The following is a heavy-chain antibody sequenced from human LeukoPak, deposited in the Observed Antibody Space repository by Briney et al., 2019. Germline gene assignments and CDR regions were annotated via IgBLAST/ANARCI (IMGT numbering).Heavy chain of an antibody. J-gene: IGHJ4*02. Sequence: PSETLSLTCTVSXXXXXPYXXTXXRQSXXXXXXXXGXIXXXXNTKYDASLKGRVTISLDTSVNQFSLKLSSVTAAGTAVYYCARQPSGYYDKSGYYPYYFDYWGQGTLVTVSS. D-gene: IGHD3-22*01. V-gene: IGHV4-59*08. CDR1: XXXXXPYX. CDR3: ARQPSGYYDKSGYYPYYFDY. CDR2: IXXXXNT.